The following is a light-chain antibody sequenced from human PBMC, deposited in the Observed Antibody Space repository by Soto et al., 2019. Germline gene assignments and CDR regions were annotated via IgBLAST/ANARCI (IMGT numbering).Light chain of an antibody. J-gene: IGKJ4*01. V-gene: IGKV1-9*01. Sequence: IQLTQSPSSLSASVGDRVTITCRASQDIAIYLAWYQQKPGEAPKLLIYAASTLYGGVPSRFTRSGSGTHFSLSIRSLHPEDVATYYCQHYDDHPLTFGGGTKVDIK. CDR2: AAS. CDR3: QHYDDHPLT. CDR1: QDIAIY.